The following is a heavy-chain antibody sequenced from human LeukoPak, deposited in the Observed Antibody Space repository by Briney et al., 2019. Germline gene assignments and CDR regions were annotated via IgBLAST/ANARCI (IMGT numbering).Heavy chain of an antibody. CDR3: ARAMRITIFKGGFDP. CDR1: GGSISSSNYY. D-gene: IGHD3-3*01. J-gene: IGHJ5*02. V-gene: IGHV4-39*07. Sequence: SETQSLTCHVSGGSISSSNYYWGWIRQPPGKGLEWIGNVYYSGSASFNPSLKSRVTISVDTSKNQFSLKLSSVTAAGTAVYYCARAMRITIFKGGFDPWGQGALVTVSS. CDR2: VYYSGSA.